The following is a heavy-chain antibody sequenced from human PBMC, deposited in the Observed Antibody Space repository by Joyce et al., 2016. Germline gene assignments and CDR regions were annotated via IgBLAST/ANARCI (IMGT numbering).Heavy chain of an antibody. CDR2: IIPILGIA. J-gene: IGHJ1*01. CDR1: GGTLSKYT. D-gene: IGHD3-22*01. V-gene: IGHV1-69*08. Sequence: QVQLVQSGAEVKKPGSSVKVSCKASGGTLSKYTISRVRQAPGQGLEWMGRIIPILGIANFAQKFQGRVTLSADRSTDTAYMELGSLRFEDTAIYYCARDDFYDSTDYREYFQHWGQGTLVTVSS. CDR3: ARDDFYDSTDYREYFQH.